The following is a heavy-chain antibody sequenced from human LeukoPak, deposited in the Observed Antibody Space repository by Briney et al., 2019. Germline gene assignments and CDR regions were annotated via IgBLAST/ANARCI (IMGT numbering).Heavy chain of an antibody. V-gene: IGHV4-34*01. D-gene: IGHD3-22*01. Sequence: SETQSLTCAVYGGSFSDYYWTWIRQTPGKGLEWIGEMSPSGSSNYNPSLKSRVTISVDTSKNQFSLKLRSVTAADTAVYYCARGRQDVNMILVVMAGVSYYLDVWSKGTTVTVS. J-gene: IGHJ6*03. CDR2: MSPSGSS. CDR3: ARGRQDVNMILVVMAGVSYYLDV. CDR1: GGSFSDYY.